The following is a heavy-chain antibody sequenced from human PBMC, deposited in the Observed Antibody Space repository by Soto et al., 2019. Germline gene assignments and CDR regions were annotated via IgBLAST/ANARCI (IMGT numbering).Heavy chain of an antibody. CDR1: GGSIRSSIYY. Sequence: SETLSLTCSVAGGSIRSSIYYWAWIRQPPGKGLEWIGRIYYSGTTDYNPSLRSRATISVDTSKNQFSLRLNSVTAADTAVYYCAPLALNLGYWLDPWGQGTLVTVSS. J-gene: IGHJ5*02. CDR3: APLALNLGYWLDP. V-gene: IGHV4-39*01. D-gene: IGHD3-3*02. CDR2: IYYSGTT.